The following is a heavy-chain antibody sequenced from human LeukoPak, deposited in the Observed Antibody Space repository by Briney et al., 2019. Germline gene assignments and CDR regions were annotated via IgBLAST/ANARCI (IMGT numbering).Heavy chain of an antibody. CDR1: GGSISGHY. V-gene: IGHV4-59*11. D-gene: IGHD3-16*01. CDR3: ARFGVDYDMDV. J-gene: IGHJ6*02. CDR2: IHYTGKP. Sequence: SETLSLTCSVSGGSISGHYWTWIRQPPGKGLEWIGQIHYTGKPDYSPSLKSRITITVDTSKNQVSLQVSSVTAADSAIYYCARFGVDYDMDVWGHGTTVTVFS.